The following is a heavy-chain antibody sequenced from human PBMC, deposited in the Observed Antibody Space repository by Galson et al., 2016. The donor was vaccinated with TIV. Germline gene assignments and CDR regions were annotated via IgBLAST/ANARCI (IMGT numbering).Heavy chain of an antibody. J-gene: IGHJ4*02. CDR3: ARAPGYAGYSYGDFDY. V-gene: IGHV5-51*03. CDR2: TYARDSAI. CDR1: GCSLTSYW. Sequence: QSGAEVKKPGESLKISCKASGCSLTSYWIAWVRQVPGKGLEWMGITYARDSAIKYSPSFKSPVTISADESVSSAYLQWSSLKASDTAMYYCARAPGYAGYSYGDFDYWGQGTLVTVAS. D-gene: IGHD5-18*01.